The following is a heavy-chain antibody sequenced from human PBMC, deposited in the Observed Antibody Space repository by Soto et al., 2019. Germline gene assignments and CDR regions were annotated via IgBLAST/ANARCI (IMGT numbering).Heavy chain of an antibody. Sequence: GGSLRLSCAASGFTFSSYAMSWVRQAPWKGLEWVSAICGSGGSTYYADSVKGRFTISRDNSKNTLYLQMNSLRAEDAAVYYCSKIRDVYGYSNCATLDFWGQGTLVTVSS. V-gene: IGHV3-23*01. CDR3: SKIRDVYGYSNCATLDF. CDR1: GFTFSSYA. CDR2: ICGSGGST. D-gene: IGHD4-4*01. J-gene: IGHJ4*02.